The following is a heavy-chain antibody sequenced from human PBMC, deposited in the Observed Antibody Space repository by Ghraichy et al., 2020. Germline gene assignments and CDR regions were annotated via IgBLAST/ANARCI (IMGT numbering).Heavy chain of an antibody. V-gene: IGHV4-4*07. CDR2: IYTSGST. CDR3: ARDSNWNYVIWFDH. CDR1: GGSISSYY. J-gene: IGHJ5*02. Sequence: SETLSLTCTVSGGSISSYYWSWIRQPAGKGLEWIGRIYTSGSTNYNPSLKSRVTMSVDTSKNQFSLKLSSVTAADTAVYYCARDSNWNYVIWFDHWGQGTLVTVSS. D-gene: IGHD1-7*01.